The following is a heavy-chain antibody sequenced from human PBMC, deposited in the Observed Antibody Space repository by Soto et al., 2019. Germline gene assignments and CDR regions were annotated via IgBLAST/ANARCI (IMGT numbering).Heavy chain of an antibody. CDR1: GGIFNTYA. CDR3: TRGTGMSHSWYADS. J-gene: IGHJ5*02. Sequence: QVQLVQSGAEVKKPGSSVKVSCKASGGIFNTYALSWVRQALGQGLEWMGGIIPIFGTANYAQKFQGSVTITADESTNTTYMELSSLRSDDTAVYYCTRGTGMSHSWYADSWGQGTRVTVSS. CDR2: IIPIFGTA. V-gene: IGHV1-69*01. D-gene: IGHD6-13*01.